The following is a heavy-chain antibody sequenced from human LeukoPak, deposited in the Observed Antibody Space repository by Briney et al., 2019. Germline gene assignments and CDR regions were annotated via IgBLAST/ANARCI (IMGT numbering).Heavy chain of an antibody. D-gene: IGHD6-19*01. Sequence: GGSLRLSCAASGFTFDYYAMHLVRQARGEGLEWVSGINWNSDYLVYADSVKGRFIISGDNPKNSLFLQMNSLSTEDAAFYYCAKAEEPGIAVAGTGLKYYGLDVWGQGTTVIVSS. CDR3: AKAEEPGIAVAGTGLKYYGLDV. V-gene: IGHV3-9*01. CDR2: INWNSDYL. J-gene: IGHJ6*02. CDR1: GFTFDYYA.